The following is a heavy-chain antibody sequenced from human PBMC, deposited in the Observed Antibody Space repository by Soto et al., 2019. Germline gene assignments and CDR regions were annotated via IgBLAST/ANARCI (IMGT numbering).Heavy chain of an antibody. CDR1: GFSLSTSGMC. J-gene: IGHJ6*02. D-gene: IGHD3-3*01. CDR3: ARTPLGGYDFWSGYFTGYYYYGMDV. V-gene: IGHV2-70*01. CDR2: IDWDDDK. Sequence: GSGPTLVNPTQTLTLTCTFSGFSLSTSGMCVSWIRQPPGKALEWLALIDWDDDKYYSTSLKTRLTISKDTSKNQVVLTMTNMDPVDTATYYCARTPLGGYDFWSGYFTGYYYYGMDVWGQGTTVTVSS.